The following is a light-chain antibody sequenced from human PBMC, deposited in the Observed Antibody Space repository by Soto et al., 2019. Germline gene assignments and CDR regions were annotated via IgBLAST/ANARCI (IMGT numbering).Light chain of an antibody. CDR3: QQYNNSWT. J-gene: IGKJ1*01. CDR1: QSVSSN. CDR2: GAS. V-gene: IGKV3-15*01. Sequence: EIVMKQSPATLSVSPGERATLSCRASQSVSSNLAWYQQKPGQAPRLLIYGASTRATGIPARFSGSGSGTEFTLTISSLQSEDFAVYYCQQYNNSWTFGQGTKVDIK.